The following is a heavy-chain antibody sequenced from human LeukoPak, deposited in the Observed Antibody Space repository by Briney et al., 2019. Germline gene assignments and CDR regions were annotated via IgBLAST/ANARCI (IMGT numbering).Heavy chain of an antibody. D-gene: IGHD2-2*01. CDR2: MNPNSGNT. CDR3: ARAAPYCSSTSCYGVY. Sequence: EASVKVSCKASGYTFTSYDINWVRQATGQGLEWMGWMNPNSGNTGYAQKFQGRVTITRNTSISKAYMELSSLRSEDTAVYYCARAAPYCSSTSCYGVYWGQGTLVTVSS. J-gene: IGHJ4*02. CDR1: GYTFTSYD. V-gene: IGHV1-8*03.